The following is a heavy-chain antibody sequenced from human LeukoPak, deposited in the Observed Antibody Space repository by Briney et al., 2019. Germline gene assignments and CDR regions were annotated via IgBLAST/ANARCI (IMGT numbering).Heavy chain of an antibody. J-gene: IGHJ4*02. V-gene: IGHV3-64*02. CDR2: ISSNGGST. D-gene: IGHD3-22*01. Sequence: GGSLRLSCAASGFSFSTYAMHWVRQGPGKGLEYISSISSNGGSTYYADSVKGRFTISRDNSKNTVFLQMNSLRAEDTAVYYCARGMYYYDTAGHYNRYYFDCWGQGTLVTVSS. CDR3: ARGMYYYDTAGHYNRYYFDC. CDR1: GFSFSTYA.